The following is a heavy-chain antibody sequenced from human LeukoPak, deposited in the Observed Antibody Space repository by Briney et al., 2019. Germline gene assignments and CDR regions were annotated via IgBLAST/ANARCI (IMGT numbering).Heavy chain of an antibody. J-gene: IGHJ6*03. D-gene: IGHD4-17*01. V-gene: IGHV3-48*03. Sequence: GGSLRLSCAASGFTFSSYAMSWVRQAPGKGLEWVSYISSSGSTIYYADSVKGRFTISRDNAKNSLYLQMNSLRAEDTAVYYCARSVQPFYYYYMDVWGKGTTVTVSS. CDR1: GFTFSSYA. CDR3: ARSVQPFYYYYMDV. CDR2: ISSSGSTI.